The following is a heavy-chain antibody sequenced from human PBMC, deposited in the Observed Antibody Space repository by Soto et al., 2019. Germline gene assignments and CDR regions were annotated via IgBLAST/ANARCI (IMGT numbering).Heavy chain of an antibody. D-gene: IGHD4-4*01. CDR3: ARGLTTSRSPVYSNYYYGMDV. CDR2: IYYSGST. Sequence: QVQLQESGPGLVKPSATLSLTCTVSGGSISSYYWSWIRQPPGKGLELLGYIYYSGSTKYNPSLKRRDTISVDTSKNQFSLKVSSVTAADTAVYYCARGLTTSRSPVYSNYYYGMDVWGQGTTVTVS. CDR1: GGSISSYY. J-gene: IGHJ6*02. V-gene: IGHV4-59*01.